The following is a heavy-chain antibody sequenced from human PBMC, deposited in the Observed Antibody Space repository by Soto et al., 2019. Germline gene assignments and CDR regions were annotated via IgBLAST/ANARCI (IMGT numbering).Heavy chain of an antibody. CDR2: INPSGGST. Sequence: QVQLVQSGAEVKKPGASVKVSCKASGYTFTSYYMLWVRQAPGQGLEWMGIINPSGGSTSYAQKFQGRVTMTRDTSTSTVYMELSSLRSEDTAVYYCAITGRQSYQLLNYYFDYWGQGTLVTVSS. J-gene: IGHJ4*02. V-gene: IGHV1-46*01. D-gene: IGHD2-2*01. CDR1: GYTFTSYY. CDR3: AITGRQSYQLLNYYFDY.